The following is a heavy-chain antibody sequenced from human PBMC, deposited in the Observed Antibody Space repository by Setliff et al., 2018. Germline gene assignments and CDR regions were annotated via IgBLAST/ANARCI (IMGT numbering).Heavy chain of an antibody. CDR2: VSYGGST. V-gene: IGHV4-59*08. D-gene: IGHD3-22*01. CDR1: GAAISTYY. CDR3: ARTGTTYYYSCMDV. Sequence: PSETLSLTCAVSGAAISTYYWSWLRQPPGEGLEWIGYVSYGGSTKYNPSLESRVTISLDAPKNQFSLKLTSVTAADTAVYYCARTGTTYYYSCMDVWGKGTTVTVSS. J-gene: IGHJ6*03.